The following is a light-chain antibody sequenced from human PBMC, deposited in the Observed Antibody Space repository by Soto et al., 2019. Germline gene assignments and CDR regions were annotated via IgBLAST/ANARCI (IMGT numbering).Light chain of an antibody. CDR1: QGISTY. CDR3: QQSYGTTWT. J-gene: IGKJ1*01. V-gene: IGKV1-39*01. Sequence: IQLTQSPSSLSASVGDRVTITCRASQGISTYLNWYQQKPGKAPKLLIYAASSLQSGVPSRFSGSGSETDFTLTISSLQPEDFATYSCQQSYGTTWTFGQGTKVDIK. CDR2: AAS.